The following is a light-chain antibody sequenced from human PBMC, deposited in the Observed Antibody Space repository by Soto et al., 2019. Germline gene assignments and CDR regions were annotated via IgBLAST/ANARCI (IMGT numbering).Light chain of an antibody. CDR1: GSDVGSYNL. V-gene: IGLV2-23*01. CDR2: QAT. CDR3: CSFAGSPWV. Sequence: QSALTQPASVSGSPGQSITISCSGTGSDVGSYNLVSWYKHHPGKAPKLIIYQATKRPSGVSNRFSGSKSGNTASLTISGLQSADEAVYYCCSFAGSPWVFGGGTKLTVL. J-gene: IGLJ3*02.